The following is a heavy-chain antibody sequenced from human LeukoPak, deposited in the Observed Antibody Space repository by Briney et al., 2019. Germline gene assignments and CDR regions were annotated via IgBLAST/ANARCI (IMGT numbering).Heavy chain of an antibody. D-gene: IGHD2-2*01. CDR2: IKQDGSEK. Sequence: GGSLRLSCAVSGFTFSSYWMSWVRQAPGKGLEWVANIKQDGSEKYYVDSVQGRFTISRDNAKNSLYLQMNSLRAEDTAVYYCARVLVVPAAIPGGGYNWFDPWGQGTLVTVSS. V-gene: IGHV3-7*03. CDR3: ARVLVVPAAIPGGGYNWFDP. J-gene: IGHJ5*02. CDR1: GFTFSSYW.